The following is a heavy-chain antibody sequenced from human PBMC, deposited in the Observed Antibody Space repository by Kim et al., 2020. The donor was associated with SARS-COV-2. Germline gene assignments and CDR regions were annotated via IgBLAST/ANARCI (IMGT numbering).Heavy chain of an antibody. CDR2: IYPGDSDT. J-gene: IGHJ5*02. V-gene: IGHV5-51*01. Sequence: GESLKISCKGSGYSFTSYWIGWVRQMPGKGLEWMGIIYPGDSDTRYSPSFQGQVTISADKSISTAYLQWSSLKASDTAMYYCARQRNGYSSGWYIPTTPNWFDPWGQGTLVTVSS. D-gene: IGHD6-19*01. CDR1: GYSFTSYW. CDR3: ARQRNGYSSGWYIPTTPNWFDP.